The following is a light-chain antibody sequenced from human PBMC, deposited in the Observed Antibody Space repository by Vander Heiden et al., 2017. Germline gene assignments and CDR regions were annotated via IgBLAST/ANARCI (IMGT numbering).Light chain of an antibody. CDR1: QDISNY. V-gene: IGKV1-16*02. CDR3: QQYDRYPLT. J-gene: IGKJ5*01. Sequence: DIQITQSPSSLSASVGDRVTITCRASQDISNYLAWFQQKPGKAPKSLIYGATSLQSGVPSKLIGSGSGTEFTLTISSLQPEDFATYYCQQYDRYPLTFGQGTRLEIK. CDR2: GAT.